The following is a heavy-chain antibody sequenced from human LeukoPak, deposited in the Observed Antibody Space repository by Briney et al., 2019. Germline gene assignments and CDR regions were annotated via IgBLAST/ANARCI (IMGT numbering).Heavy chain of an antibody. J-gene: IGHJ4*02. V-gene: IGHV1-18*01. CDR1: GYTFSSYG. Sequence: ASVKVSCKASGYTFSSYGISWVRQAPGQGLEWVGRINPYNGNTKYVQKFYDRVSMTTDTSTSTAYMELRRLRSGDTAMYYCARGPRYDYDSSVYCFEFWGQGTLVTVSS. CDR2: INPYNGNT. CDR3: ARGPRYDYDSSVYCFEF. D-gene: IGHD3-22*01.